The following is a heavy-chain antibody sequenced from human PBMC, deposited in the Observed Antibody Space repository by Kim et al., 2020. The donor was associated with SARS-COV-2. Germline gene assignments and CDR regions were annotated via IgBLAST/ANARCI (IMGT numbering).Heavy chain of an antibody. Sequence: GGSLRLSCVASGFTFSGYYMSWIRHTPGKGLEWVAYISHSSNSIYYLDSVKGRFTISRDNAQNSLFLQMNSLRAEDTAVYYCAREHGSGSYYTSGMDI. CDR3: AREHGSGSYYTSGMDI. J-gene: IGHJ6*01. CDR2: ISHSSNSI. V-gene: IGHV3-11*01. D-gene: IGHD3-10*01. CDR1: GFTFSGYY.